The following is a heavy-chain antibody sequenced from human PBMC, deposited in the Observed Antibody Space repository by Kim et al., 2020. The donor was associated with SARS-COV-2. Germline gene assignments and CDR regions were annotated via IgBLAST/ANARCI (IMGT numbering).Heavy chain of an antibody. D-gene: IGHD2-2*01. CDR3: AKHCLPCMIGYCSSTSAEGDY. CDR2: ISGDGGST. CDR1: GFTFDDYA. V-gene: IGHV3-43*02. J-gene: IGHJ4*02. Sequence: GGSLRLSCAASGFTFDDYAMHWVRQAPGKGLEWVSLISGDGGSTYYADSVKGRFTISRDNSKNSLYLQMNSLRTEDTALYYCAKHCLPCMIGYCSSTSAEGDYWGQGTLVTVSS.